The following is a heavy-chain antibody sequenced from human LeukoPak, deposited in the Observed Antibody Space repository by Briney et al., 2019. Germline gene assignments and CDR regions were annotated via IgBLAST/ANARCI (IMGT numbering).Heavy chain of an antibody. J-gene: IGHJ6*03. Sequence: SETLSLTCAVYGGSFSGYHWTWIRQSPGKGLEWIGDINPSGSTYYNPSLKSRLTISVDTTKNQFSLKLRSVTAADTAVYYCARGRHDITMIVVVMTSVSYYLDVWGKGTTVTVS. D-gene: IGHD3-22*01. CDR1: GGSFSGYH. CDR3: ARGRHDITMIVVVMTSVSYYLDV. V-gene: IGHV4-34*01. CDR2: INPSGST.